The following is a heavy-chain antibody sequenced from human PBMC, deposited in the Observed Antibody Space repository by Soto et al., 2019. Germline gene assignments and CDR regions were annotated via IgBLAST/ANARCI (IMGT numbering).Heavy chain of an antibody. CDR1: GFTFSSYG. D-gene: IGHD6-13*01. Sequence: GGSLRLSCAASGFTFSSYGMHWVRQAPGKGLEWVAVIWYDGSNKYYADSVKGRFTISRDNSKNTLYLQMNSLRAEDTAVYYCARSSSKKIAAAGLFDYWGQGTLVTVPQ. CDR3: ARSSSKKIAAAGLFDY. V-gene: IGHV3-33*01. J-gene: IGHJ4*02. CDR2: IWYDGSNK.